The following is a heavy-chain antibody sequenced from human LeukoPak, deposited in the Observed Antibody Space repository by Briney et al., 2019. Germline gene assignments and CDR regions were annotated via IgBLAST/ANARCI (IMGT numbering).Heavy chain of an antibody. J-gene: IGHJ4*02. Sequence: SETLSLTCAVYGGSFSGYYWSWIRQPPGKGLEWIGEINHSGSTNYNPSLKSRVTISVDTSKNQFSLKLSSVTAADTAVYYCARDSRSIAGRGFDYWGQGTLVTVSS. D-gene: IGHD2-15*01. CDR2: INHSGST. V-gene: IGHV4-34*01. CDR1: GGSFSGYY. CDR3: ARDSRSIAGRGFDY.